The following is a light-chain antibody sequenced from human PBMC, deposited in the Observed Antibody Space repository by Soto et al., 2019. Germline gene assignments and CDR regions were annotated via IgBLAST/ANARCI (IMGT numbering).Light chain of an antibody. J-gene: IGLJ1*01. CDR2: LNSDGCH. CDR1: SGHSSYA. CDR3: QTWGTGIQV. V-gene: IGLV4-69*01. Sequence: QLVLTQSPSASASLGASVKLTCTLSSGHSSYAIAWHQQQPEKGPRYLMKLNSDGCHSKGDGIPDRFSGSSSGAERYLTISSLQSEDEADYYCQTWGTGIQVFGTGTKVTVL.